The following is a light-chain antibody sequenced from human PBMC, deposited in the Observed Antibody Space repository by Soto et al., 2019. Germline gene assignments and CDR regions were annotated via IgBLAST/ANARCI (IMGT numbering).Light chain of an antibody. CDR3: QQYESYPMT. V-gene: IGKV1-5*03. Sequence: DSQMTQYPSTLSASVVDRGTITCRASQSISSWWAWYQQKPGKAPKLLISKASTLQSGVPPRCSGSGSGTEFTLTSSSLQPDDFATYYCQQYESYPMTFGGGTKVEIK. CDR1: QSISSW. CDR2: KAS. J-gene: IGKJ4*01.